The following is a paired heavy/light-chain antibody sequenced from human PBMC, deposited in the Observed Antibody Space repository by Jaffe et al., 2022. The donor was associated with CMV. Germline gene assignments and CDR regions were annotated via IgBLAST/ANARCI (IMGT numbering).Heavy chain of an antibody. CDR3: AKDLRALLWFGTYYYYYGMDV. CDR1: GFTFSSYG. J-gene: IGHJ6*02. CDR2: ISYDGSNK. D-gene: IGHD3-10*01. V-gene: IGHV3-30*18. Sequence: QVQLVESGGGVVQPGRSLRLSCAASGFTFSSYGMHWVRQAPGKGLEWVAVISYDGSNKYYADSVKGRFTISRDNSKNTLYLQMNSLRAEDTAVYYCAKDLRALLWFGTYYYYYGMDVWGQGTTVTVSS.
Light chain of an antibody. CDR3: MQGIHLPPT. CDR1: QSLLHSDGKTY. V-gene: IGKV2-29*02. J-gene: IGKJ1*01. CDR2: EVS. Sequence: DIVMTQTPLSLSVTPGQPASISCKSSQSLLHSDGKTYLYWYLQKPGQSPQLLIYEVSSRFSGVPDRFSGSGSGTDFTLKISRVEAEDVGVYYCMQGIHLPPTFGQGTKVEIK.